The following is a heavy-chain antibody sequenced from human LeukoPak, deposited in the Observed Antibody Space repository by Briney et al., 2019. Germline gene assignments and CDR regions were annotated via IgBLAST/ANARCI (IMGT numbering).Heavy chain of an antibody. CDR2: ISSNSSYI. D-gene: IGHD2-2*01. V-gene: IGHV3-21*01. J-gene: IGHJ4*02. Sequence: GTPRLSRAVSGFTFCRYRMNTVGEAAGKRLEGCSSISSNSSYIYYADSVKGRFTISRDNAKISLYLQMNSLRAEDTAVYYCARGDIVVVPAVPFDYWGQGTLVTVSS. CDR1: GFTFCRYR. CDR3: ARGDIVVVPAVPFDY.